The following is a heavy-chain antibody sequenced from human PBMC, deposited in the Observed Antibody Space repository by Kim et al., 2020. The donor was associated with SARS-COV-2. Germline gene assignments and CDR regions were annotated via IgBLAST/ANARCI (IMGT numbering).Heavy chain of an antibody. CDR2: IYPGDSDT. Sequence: GESLKISCKGSGYSFTSYWIGWVRQMPGKGLEWMGIIYPGDSDTRYSPSFQGQVTISADKSISTAYLQWSSLKASDTAMYYCARHLLTYCGGDCDSYYYGMDVWGQGTTVTVSS. J-gene: IGHJ6*02. CDR3: ARHLLTYCGGDCDSYYYGMDV. D-gene: IGHD2-21*02. CDR1: GYSFTSYW. V-gene: IGHV5-51*01.